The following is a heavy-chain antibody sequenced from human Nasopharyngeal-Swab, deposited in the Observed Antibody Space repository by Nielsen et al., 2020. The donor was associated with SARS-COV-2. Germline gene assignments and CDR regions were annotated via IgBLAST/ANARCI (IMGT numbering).Heavy chain of an antibody. CDR3: AVDGY. CDR2: IKLDGSEK. Sequence: LKISCAASGFIFSHFWMSWVRQAPGKGLEWVANIKLDGSEKYYVDSVKGRFTFYRDNAKNSLYLQINSLGAEDTGVSYCAVDGYWGQGTLVTVSS. J-gene: IGHJ4*02. V-gene: IGHV3-7*01. D-gene: IGHD6-19*01. CDR1: GFIFSHFW.